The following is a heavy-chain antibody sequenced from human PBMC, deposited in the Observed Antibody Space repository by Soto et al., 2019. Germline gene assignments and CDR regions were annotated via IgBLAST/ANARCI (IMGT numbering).Heavy chain of an antibody. D-gene: IGHD3-3*01. CDR1: GFPFDSYS. J-gene: IGHJ6*02. CDR2: LSSGSFYI. V-gene: IGHV3-21*01. CDR3: AREANTIYAPHGLDV. Sequence: EVQLVESGGGLVKPGGSLRLSCAVSGFPFDSYSMSWVRQAPGQGLEWLASLSSGSFYIFHADSIRGRFTISRDDAKNLLFLQMHSLTIEDTATYYCAREANTIYAPHGLDVWRQGTAVTVSS.